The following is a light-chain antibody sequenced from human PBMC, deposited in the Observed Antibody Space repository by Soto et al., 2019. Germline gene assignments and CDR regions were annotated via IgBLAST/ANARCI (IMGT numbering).Light chain of an antibody. CDR2: NVY. Sequence: QSALTQPASVSGSPGQSITISCTGTSSDVGAYNFVSWHQQHPGKAPKLMIYNVYDRPSGISYRFSGSKSGNTASLPSSGRQGEDEADYYCSAYTVSRTYVFGTGTKLTVL. CDR3: SAYTVSRTYV. CDR1: SSDVGAYNF. V-gene: IGLV2-14*03. J-gene: IGLJ1*01.